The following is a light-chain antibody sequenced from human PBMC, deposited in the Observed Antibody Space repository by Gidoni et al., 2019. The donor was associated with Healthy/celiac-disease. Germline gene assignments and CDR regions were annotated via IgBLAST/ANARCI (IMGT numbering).Light chain of an antibody. CDR1: QSISSY. CDR2: AAS. J-gene: IGKJ1*01. Sequence: DIQMTQSPSSLSASVGDGVTITCRASQSISSYLNWYQQKPGKAPKLLIYAASSLQSGVPSRFSGSGSGTDFTLTISSLQPEDFATYYCQQSYSTFWTFGQGTKVEIK. CDR3: QQSYSTFWT. V-gene: IGKV1-39*01.